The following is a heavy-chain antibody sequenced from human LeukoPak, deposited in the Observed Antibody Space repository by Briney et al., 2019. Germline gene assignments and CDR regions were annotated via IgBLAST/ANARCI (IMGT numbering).Heavy chain of an antibody. CDR1: GFTFSNSW. CDR2: TNSDGSST. V-gene: IGHV3-74*01. D-gene: IGHD3-22*01. J-gene: IGHJ4*02. CDR3: ARVPRDSSEGY. Sequence: GGSLRLSCVASGFTFSNSWMHWVRQAPGKGLVWVSRTNSDGSSTTYADSVEGRFTISRDNAKNTLYLQMNSLRAEDTAVYYCARVPRDSSEGYWGQGTLVTVSS.